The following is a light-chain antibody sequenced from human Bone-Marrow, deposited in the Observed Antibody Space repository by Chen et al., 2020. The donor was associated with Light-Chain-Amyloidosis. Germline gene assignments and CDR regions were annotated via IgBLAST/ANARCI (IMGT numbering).Light chain of an antibody. V-gene: IGKV1-39*01. J-gene: IGKJ4*01. CDR3: QQSYSTPT. CDR2: TAS. CDR1: QSITKF. Sequence: DIQMTQSPSSLSASVGDRVTITCRASQSITKFLNWYQQKPGKGPKLLIYTASSLQSGVPSRFSGNGSGTDFSLTISSVQPEDLATYYCQQSYSTPTFGGGTKLEIK.